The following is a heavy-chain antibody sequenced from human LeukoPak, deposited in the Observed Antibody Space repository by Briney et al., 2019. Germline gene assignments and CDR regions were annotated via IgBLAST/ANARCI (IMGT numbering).Heavy chain of an antibody. V-gene: IGHV3-48*01. CDR3: ARVRGAGLQYYYMDV. Sequence: GGSLRLSCAASGFTFSSYSMNWVRQAPGKGLEWVSYISSSSSTIYYADSVKGRFTISRDNAKDSLYLQMNSLRADDTAVYYCARVRGAGLQYYYMDVWGKGTTVTVSS. D-gene: IGHD4-11*01. CDR1: GFTFSSYS. J-gene: IGHJ6*03. CDR2: ISSSSSTI.